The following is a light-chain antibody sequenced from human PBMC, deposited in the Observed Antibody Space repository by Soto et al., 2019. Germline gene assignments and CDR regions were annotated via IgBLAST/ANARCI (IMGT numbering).Light chain of an antibody. J-gene: IGKJ3*01. Sequence: DIRMTQSPSSLSASVGDRVTITCQASQDIKSNLNWFQQTSGKAPRLLVYDASNLETGVTSRFSGSGSGTDFTFTIRSLQPEDTATYFCQQYDNFPFTFGPGTKVDI. CDR2: DAS. CDR3: QQYDNFPFT. V-gene: IGKV1-33*01. CDR1: QDIKSN.